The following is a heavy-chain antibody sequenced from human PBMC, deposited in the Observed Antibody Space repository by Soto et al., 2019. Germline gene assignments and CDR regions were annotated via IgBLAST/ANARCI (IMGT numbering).Heavy chain of an antibody. CDR2: ISYDGSNK. J-gene: IGHJ4*02. CDR3: AKESRGDILTGYYRPGTENFDY. V-gene: IGHV3-30*18. CDR1: GFTFSSYG. Sequence: GGSLRLSCAASGFTFSSYGMHWVRQAPGKGLEWVAVISYDGSNKYYADSVKGRFTISRDNSKNTLYLQMNSLRAEDTAVYYCAKESRGDILTGYYRPGTENFDYWGQGTLVTVSS. D-gene: IGHD3-9*01.